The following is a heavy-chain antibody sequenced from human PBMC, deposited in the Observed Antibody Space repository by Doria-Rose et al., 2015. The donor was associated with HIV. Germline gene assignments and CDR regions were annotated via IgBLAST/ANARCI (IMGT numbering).Heavy chain of an antibody. CDR3: ARMGSYRELDY. Sequence: RQYPGKGLESLVYTYSTGTSDYSPSLKRRLNMAVDTSKNQFSLKLSFVTVADTAVYYCARMGSYRELDYWGQGARVIVSA. D-gene: IGHD3-3*01. V-gene: IGHV4-31*02. CDR2: TYSTGTS. J-gene: IGHJ4*02.